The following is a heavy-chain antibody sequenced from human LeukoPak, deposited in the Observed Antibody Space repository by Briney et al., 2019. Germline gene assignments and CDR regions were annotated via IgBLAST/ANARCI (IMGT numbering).Heavy chain of an antibody. Sequence: PGGSLRLSCAASGFTFSSYAMIGARQAPGKGLEWVSAISGRGGSTYYADSVKGRFTISRDNSKNTLYLQMNSLSAEDTAVYYCARHSRGSPIDDWAQGTLVTVSS. D-gene: IGHD2-15*01. CDR1: GFTFSSYA. CDR2: ISGRGGST. J-gene: IGHJ4*02. V-gene: IGHV3-23*01. CDR3: ARHSRGSPIDD.